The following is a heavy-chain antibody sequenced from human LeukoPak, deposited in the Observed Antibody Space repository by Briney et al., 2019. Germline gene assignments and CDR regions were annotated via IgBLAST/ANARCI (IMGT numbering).Heavy chain of an antibody. CDR2: IYHSGST. V-gene: IGHV4-30-2*01. CDR3: ARGENGAAFDI. D-gene: IGHD2-8*01. CDR1: GGSISSGNYY. Sequence: SETLSLTCTVSGGSISSGNYYWSWIRQPPGKGLEWIGYIYHSGSTYYNPSLKSRVTISIDRSKNQFSLKLSSVTAADTAVYYCARGENGAAFDIWGQGTMVTVSS. J-gene: IGHJ3*02.